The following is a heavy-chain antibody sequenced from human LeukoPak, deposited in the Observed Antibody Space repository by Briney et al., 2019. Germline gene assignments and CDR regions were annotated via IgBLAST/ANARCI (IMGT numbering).Heavy chain of an antibody. J-gene: IGHJ4*02. V-gene: IGHV1-46*01. Sequence: ASVKVSCKASGYNLTNYYMHWVRQAPGQGLEWMGIINPSSGSTSYAQNFQGRVTMTRDTSTSSVYMELSSLRSEDTAVYYCARDLATIVETITRWYFDYWGQGTLVTVSS. CDR3: ARDLATIVETITRWYFDY. D-gene: IGHD4/OR15-4a*01. CDR1: GYNLTNYY. CDR2: INPSSGST.